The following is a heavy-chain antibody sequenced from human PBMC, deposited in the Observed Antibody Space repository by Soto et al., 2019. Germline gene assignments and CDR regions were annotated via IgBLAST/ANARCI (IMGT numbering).Heavy chain of an antibody. D-gene: IGHD6-13*01. CDR3: SNGASRWYPYFFDS. Sequence: QAQVVQSGAEVRKPGSSVKLSCKASEGTFNSYAIAWVRQAPGQGLEWMGGINPYYNTLNYAQKFQARVTSAAGDSTNSVYMGRSSPGSDDTALYFWSNGASRWYPYFFDSLAQGTLVTVSS. CDR2: INPYYNTL. J-gene: IGHJ4*02. V-gene: IGHV1-69*01. CDR1: EGTFNSYA.